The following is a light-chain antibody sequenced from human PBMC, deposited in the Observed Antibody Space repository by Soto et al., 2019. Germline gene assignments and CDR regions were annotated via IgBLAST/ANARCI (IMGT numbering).Light chain of an antibody. CDR2: DVS. V-gene: IGLV2-14*03. CDR3: SSYTSSSTVV. Sequence: QLVLTQPASVSGSPGQSITISGTGTSSDVGGYNYVSWYQQHPGKAPKLMIYDVSNRPAGVSNRFSGSKSGNTASLTISGLQAEDEADYYCSSYTSSSTVVFGGGTKLTVL. J-gene: IGLJ2*01. CDR1: SSDVGGYNY.